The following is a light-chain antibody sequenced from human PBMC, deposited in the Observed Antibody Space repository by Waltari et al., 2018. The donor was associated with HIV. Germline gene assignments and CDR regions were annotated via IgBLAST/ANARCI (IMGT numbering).Light chain of an antibody. CDR1: SSDVGSYNF. CDR2: EVS. J-gene: IGLJ3*02. CDR3: CSYAGSSTWV. Sequence: QSALTQPASVSGSPGQSITISCPGTSSDVGSYNFVSWYQQHPGKAPKLMIYEVSKRPSGVSNRFSGSKSGNTASLTISGLQAEDEADYYCCSYAGSSTWVFGGGTKLTV. V-gene: IGLV2-23*02.